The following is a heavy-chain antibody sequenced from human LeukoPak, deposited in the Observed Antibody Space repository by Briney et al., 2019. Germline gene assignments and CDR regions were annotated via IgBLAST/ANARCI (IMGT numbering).Heavy chain of an antibody. Sequence: ASVKVSCKASGYTFTGYYMHWVRQAPGQGLEWMGIINPSGGSTSYAQKFQGRVTMTRDTSTSTVYMELSSLRSEDTAVYYCAKPWDYGDSYYYYYYGMDVWGQGTTVTVSS. V-gene: IGHV1-46*01. CDR3: AKPWDYGDSYYYYYYGMDV. CDR1: GYTFTGYY. CDR2: INPSGGST. J-gene: IGHJ6*02. D-gene: IGHD4-17*01.